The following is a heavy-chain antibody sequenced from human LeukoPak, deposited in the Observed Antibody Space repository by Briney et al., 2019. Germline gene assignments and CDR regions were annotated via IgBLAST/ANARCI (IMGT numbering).Heavy chain of an antibody. J-gene: IGHJ4*02. CDR1: GFTFSSNY. CDR3: ARASPHHDY. D-gene: IGHD1-14*01. V-gene: IGHV3-53*01. Sequence: GRSLRLSCAASGFTFSSNYMSWVRQALAKGLEWVSLIYSGGNTDYADSVKGRFTISRDNSKNTLYLQMNSLRAEDTAVYYCARASPHHDYWGQGTLVTVSS. CDR2: IYSGGNT.